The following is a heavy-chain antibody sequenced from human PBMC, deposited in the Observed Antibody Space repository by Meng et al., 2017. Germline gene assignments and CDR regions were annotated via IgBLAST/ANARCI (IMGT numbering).Heavy chain of an antibody. CDR3: ARDSGAAFDSSGLYYFDY. D-gene: IGHD3-22*01. V-gene: IGHV3-7*01. CDR1: GFTFSSYW. J-gene: IGHJ4*02. Sequence: GGSLRLSCAASGFTFSSYWMSWVRQAPGKGLEWVANIKQDGSEKYYVDSVKGRFTISRDNAKNSLYLQMNSPRAEDTAVYYCARDSGAAFDSSGLYYFDYWGQGTLVTVSS. CDR2: IKQDGSEK.